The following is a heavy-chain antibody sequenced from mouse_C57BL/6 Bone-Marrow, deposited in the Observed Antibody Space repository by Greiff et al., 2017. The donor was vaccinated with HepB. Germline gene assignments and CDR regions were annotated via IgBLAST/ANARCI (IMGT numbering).Heavy chain of an antibody. Sequence: QVHVKQSGAELVRPGTSVKMSCKASGYTFTNYWIGWAKQRPGHGLEWIGDIYPGGGYTNYNEKFKGKATLTADKSSSTAYMQFSSLTSEDSAIYYCARGITTRYYYAMDYWGQGTSVTVSS. D-gene: IGHD2-4*01. CDR2: IYPGGGYT. J-gene: IGHJ4*01. CDR1: GYTFTNYW. CDR3: ARGITTRYYYAMDY. V-gene: IGHV1-63*01.